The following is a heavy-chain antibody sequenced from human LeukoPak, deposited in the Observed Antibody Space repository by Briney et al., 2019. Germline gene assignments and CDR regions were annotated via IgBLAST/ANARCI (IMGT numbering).Heavy chain of an antibody. J-gene: IGHJ4*02. Sequence: GGSLRLSCAASGFTFSSYWMHWVRQGPGKGLVWVSRISTDGSSTDYADSVKGRFTISRDNAKNSLYLQMNSLRAEDTAVYYCARGVSGDYVDYWGQGTLVTVSS. D-gene: IGHD4-17*01. CDR3: ARGVSGDYVDY. CDR2: ISTDGSST. V-gene: IGHV3-74*01. CDR1: GFTFSSYW.